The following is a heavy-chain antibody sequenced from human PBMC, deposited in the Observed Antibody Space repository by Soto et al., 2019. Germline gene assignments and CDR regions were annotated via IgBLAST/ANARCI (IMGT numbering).Heavy chain of an antibody. CDR2: IYYGGST. CDR1: GDSISTDY. D-gene: IGHD7-27*01. CDR3: AKNWNWGSLVH. V-gene: IGHV4-59*08. J-gene: IGHJ4*02. Sequence: PSETLSLTCTFSGDSISTDYWRWIRQSPGKGLEWIGFIYYGGSTNYNPSLKSRVTISVDTPKNQFSLKLSSVTAADTAVYYCAKNWNWGSLVHWGQGTLVTVSS.